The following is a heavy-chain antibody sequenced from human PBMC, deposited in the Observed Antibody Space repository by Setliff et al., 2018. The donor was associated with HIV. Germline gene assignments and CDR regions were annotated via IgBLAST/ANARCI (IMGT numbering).Heavy chain of an antibody. CDR2: ISASGGSA. V-gene: IGHV3-23*01. CDR1: GFTFSSYA. J-gene: IGHJ4*02. D-gene: IGHD6-19*01. Sequence: PGGSLRLSCAASGFTFSSYAMAWVRQAPGKGLEWVSGISASGGSAYYADSVKGRFTISRDNSKSTLYLQMNGLRAEDTAVYYCAKSASWDLRGWLHWGQGTLVTVSS. CDR3: AKSASWDLRGWLH.